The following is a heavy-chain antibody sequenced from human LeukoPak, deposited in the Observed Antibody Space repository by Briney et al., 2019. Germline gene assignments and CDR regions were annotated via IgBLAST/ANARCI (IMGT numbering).Heavy chain of an antibody. V-gene: IGHV3-30*02. D-gene: IGHD2-15*01. J-gene: IGHJ4*02. CDR1: GFTFSSYG. CDR3: AKLTLLGYCSGGSCYDRRVFDY. CDR2: IRYDGSNE. Sequence: PGGSLRLSCAASGFTFSSYGMHWVRQAPGKGLEWVSFIRYDGSNEYYADSVRGRFTISRDNSKNTLYLQMNSLRAEDTAVYYCAKLTLLGYCSGGSCYDRRVFDYWGQGTLVTVSS.